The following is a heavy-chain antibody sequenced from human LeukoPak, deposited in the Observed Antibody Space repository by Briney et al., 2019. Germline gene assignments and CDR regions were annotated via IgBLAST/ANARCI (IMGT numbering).Heavy chain of an antibody. V-gene: IGHV3-30*02. CDR1: GFTFSSYG. Sequence: GGSLRLSCAASGFTFSSYGMHWVRQAPGKGLEWVAFIRYDGSNKYYADSVKGRFTISRDNSKNTLYLQMNSLRAGDTAVYYCARDVSKQLAPYYFDPWGQGTLVTVSS. CDR3: ARDVSKQLAPYYFDP. CDR2: IRYDGSNK. D-gene: IGHD6-13*01. J-gene: IGHJ4*02.